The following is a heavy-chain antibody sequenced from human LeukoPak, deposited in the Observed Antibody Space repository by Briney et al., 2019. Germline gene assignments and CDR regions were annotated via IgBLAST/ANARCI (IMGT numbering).Heavy chain of an antibody. CDR3: ARGKAYYDILTGYYRHYYYGMDV. V-gene: IGHV3-30*03. D-gene: IGHD3-9*01. CDR2: ISYDGSNK. J-gene: IGHJ6*02. CDR1: GFTFSSYG. Sequence: GGALRLSCAASGFTFSSYGMHWVRQAPGKGLEWVAVISYDGSNKYYADSVKGRFTISRDNSKNTLYLQMNSLRAEDTAVYYCARGKAYYDILTGYYRHYYYGMDVWGQGTTVTVSS.